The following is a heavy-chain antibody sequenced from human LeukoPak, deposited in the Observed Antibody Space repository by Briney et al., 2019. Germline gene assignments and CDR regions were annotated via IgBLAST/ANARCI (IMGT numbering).Heavy chain of an antibody. CDR3: ARGDSGSFSQFDC. Sequence: SETLSLTCAVSGGSISSYYWSWIRQPPGKGLEWIGYVYYSGSTNYNPSLKSRVTISVDTSKNQFSLKLTSVTAADTAVYYCARGDSGSFSQFDCWGQGTLVTVSS. J-gene: IGHJ4*02. CDR2: VYYSGST. D-gene: IGHD1-26*01. V-gene: IGHV4-59*01. CDR1: GGSISSYY.